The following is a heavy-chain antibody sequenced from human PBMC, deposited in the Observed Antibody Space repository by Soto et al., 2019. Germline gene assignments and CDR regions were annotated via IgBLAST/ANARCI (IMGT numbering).Heavy chain of an antibody. J-gene: IGHJ3*01. CDR1: GFMLDNYA. V-gene: IGHV3-23*01. D-gene: IGHD3-16*01. CDR3: WERGRNLGGFYL. CDR2: VGGSDGDSNGVA. Sequence: QLLESGGDLVQPGKSLRLSCAASGFMLDNYAMSWIRQAPGKGPEWVSTVGGSDGDSNGVAWYEDSVRGRFIISREMAANILSLQMGNLRGRDPGRFYCWERGRNLGGFYLGGQGTKVVLSS.